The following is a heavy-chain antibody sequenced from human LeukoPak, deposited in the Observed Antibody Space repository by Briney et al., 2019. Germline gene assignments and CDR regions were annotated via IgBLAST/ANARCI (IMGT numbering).Heavy chain of an antibody. CDR3: ARATQPGFDP. J-gene: IGHJ5*02. Sequence: GGSLRLSCGASGLTFSTYSMNWVRQAPGKGLEWVSYISSDSGARYYADSVKGRFTISRDNAKNSLYLQMNSLRAEDTVVYYCARATQPGFDPWGQGTLVTVSS. CDR1: GLTFSTYS. D-gene: IGHD2-15*01. V-gene: IGHV3-48*01. CDR2: ISSDSGAR.